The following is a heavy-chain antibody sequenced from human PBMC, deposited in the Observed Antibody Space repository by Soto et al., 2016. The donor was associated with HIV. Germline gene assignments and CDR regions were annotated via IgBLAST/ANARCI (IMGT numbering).Heavy chain of an antibody. D-gene: IGHD3-22*01. V-gene: IGHV3-23*01. CDR1: GFTFSSYV. J-gene: IGHJ4*02. CDR2: ISGSGGST. CDR3: AKFDVYYYDSSGYYFDY. Sequence: EVQLLESGGGLVQPGGSLRLSCAASGFTFSSYVMSWVRQAPGKGLEWVSGISGSGGSTYYADSVKGRFTISRDNSKNTLYLQMNSLRAEDTAVYYCAKFDVYYYDSSGYYFDYWGQGTLVTVSS.